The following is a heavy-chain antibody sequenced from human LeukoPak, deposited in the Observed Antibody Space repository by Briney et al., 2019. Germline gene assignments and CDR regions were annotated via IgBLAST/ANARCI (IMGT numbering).Heavy chain of an antibody. Sequence: PGGSLRLSCAASGFTFSSYDMSWVRQAPGKGLEWVSGISSSGDRIFYADSVKGRFTISRDNSKNTVYLQMSSLRAEDTAVHYCAKDLGIVGVTYAFDIWGQGTVVTVSS. D-gene: IGHD1-26*01. J-gene: IGHJ3*02. CDR2: ISSSGDRI. CDR1: GFTFSSYD. V-gene: IGHV3-23*01. CDR3: AKDLGIVGVTYAFDI.